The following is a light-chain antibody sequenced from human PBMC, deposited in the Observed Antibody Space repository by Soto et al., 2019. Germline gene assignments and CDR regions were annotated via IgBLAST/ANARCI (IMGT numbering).Light chain of an antibody. J-gene: IGKJ5*01. CDR3: QQYYTTPIT. CDR2: WAS. CDR1: QSVLYSSNNKNY. V-gene: IGKV4-1*01. Sequence: DIVMTQSPDSLAVSLGERATSNCKSSQSVLYSSNNKNYLAWYQQKPGQPPKLVIYWASTRESGVPDRFSGSGSGTDFTLTVSSLQAEDVAVYYCQQYYTTPITFGQGTRLEIK.